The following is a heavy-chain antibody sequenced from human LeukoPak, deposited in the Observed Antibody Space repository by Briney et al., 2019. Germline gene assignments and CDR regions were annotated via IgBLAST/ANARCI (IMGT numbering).Heavy chain of an antibody. CDR3: ARDRSRWSIAPDADV. CDR1: GFAFNDYW. J-gene: IGHJ6*02. CDR2: INSDGSRT. D-gene: IGHD2-15*01. V-gene: IGHV3-74*01. Sequence: GGSLRLSCAASGFAFNDYWMNCVRQVPGKGLMWVARINSDGSRTTYADPVKGRFTVSRDNAKNTLYLQMNSLRAEDTAVYYCARDRSRWSIAPDADVWGQGTTVTVSS.